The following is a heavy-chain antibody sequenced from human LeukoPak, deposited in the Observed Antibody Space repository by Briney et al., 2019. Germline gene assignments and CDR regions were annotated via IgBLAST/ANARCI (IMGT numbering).Heavy chain of an antibody. V-gene: IGHV3-7*01. CDR3: ARLIGDRTIYDG. CDR1: GFTFRTYW. J-gene: IGHJ4*02. CDR2: INQGGSET. D-gene: IGHD6-6*01. Sequence: GGSLRLSCAASGFTFRTYWMSWVRQAPGKGLEWVASINQGGSETYYAGSVKGRLTISRDNAMNSFFLQMNSLRAEDTGVYFCARLIGDRTIYDGGGQGTLVTVYS.